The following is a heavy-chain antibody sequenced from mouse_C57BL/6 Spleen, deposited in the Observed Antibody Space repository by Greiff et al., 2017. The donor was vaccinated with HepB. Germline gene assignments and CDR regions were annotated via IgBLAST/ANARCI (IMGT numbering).Heavy chain of an antibody. CDR3: ARGTTVVAFYAMDY. V-gene: IGHV1-77*01. D-gene: IGHD1-1*01. Sequence: VQLQQSGAELVKPGASVKISCKASGYTFTDYYIYWVKQRPGQGLEWIGKIGPGSGSTYYNEKFKGKDTLTADKPSSTAYMQLSSLTSEDSAVYYCARGTTVVAFYAMDYWGQGTSVTVSS. CDR2: IGPGSGST. J-gene: IGHJ4*01. CDR1: GYTFTDYY.